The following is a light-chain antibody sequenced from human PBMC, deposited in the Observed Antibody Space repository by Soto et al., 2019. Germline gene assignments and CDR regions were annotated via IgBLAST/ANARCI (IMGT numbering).Light chain of an antibody. CDR1: GSNVGSNG. CDR3: AARDDRLNGHV. CDR2: SDT. J-gene: IGLJ1*01. V-gene: IGLV1-44*01. Sequence: QSALTQPPSLSATPGQRVTISCSGGGSNVGSNGVEWFQQLPGAAPQLLIYSDTERPSGVPDRFSGSRAGTSASLAISGLHSEDEADYYCAARDDRLNGHVCATGTKGTVL.